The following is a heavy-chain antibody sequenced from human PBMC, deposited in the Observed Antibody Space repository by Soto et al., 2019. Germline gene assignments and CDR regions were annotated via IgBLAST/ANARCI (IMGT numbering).Heavy chain of an antibody. V-gene: IGHV1-18*01. Sequence: ASVKVSCKASGYTFTSYGISWVRQAPGQGLEWMGWISAYNGNTNYAQKLQERVTITTDTSTSTAYMELSSLRSDDTAVYYCATASQKNYDFWSGYYTPPGYYYYGMDVWGQGTTVTV. CDR3: ATASQKNYDFWSGYYTPPGYYYYGMDV. D-gene: IGHD3-3*01. J-gene: IGHJ6*02. CDR2: ISAYNGNT. CDR1: GYTFTSYG.